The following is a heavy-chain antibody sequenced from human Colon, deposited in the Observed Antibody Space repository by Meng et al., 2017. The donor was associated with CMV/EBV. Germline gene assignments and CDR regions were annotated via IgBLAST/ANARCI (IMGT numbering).Heavy chain of an antibody. J-gene: IGHJ6*02. CDR2: VSSSGTLT. CDR3: AGQDCSSTSCSYHFYHGMDV. D-gene: IGHD2-2*01. CDR1: GFKFNDFE. V-gene: IGHV3-48*03. Sequence: GESLKISCASSGFKFNDFEFNWVRQTPGKGLEWVSHVSSSGTLTKYADSVRGRFTISRDNAKNSLYLQMNSLRAEDTAVYYCAGQDCSSTSCSYHFYHGMDVWGQGTTVTVSS.